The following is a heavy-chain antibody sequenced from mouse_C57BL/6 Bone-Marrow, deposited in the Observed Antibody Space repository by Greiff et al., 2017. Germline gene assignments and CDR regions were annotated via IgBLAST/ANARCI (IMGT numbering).Heavy chain of an antibody. CDR3: ARERAMDY. Sequence: EVKLMESGGGLVKPGGSLKLSCAASGFTFSSSAMSWVRQTPEKRLEWVATISDGGSYTYYPDNVQGRFTISRDNAKNNLYLQMSHLKSEDTAMYYCARERAMDYWGQGTSVTVSS. CDR2: ISDGGSYT. J-gene: IGHJ4*01. CDR1: GFTFSSSA. V-gene: IGHV5-4*01.